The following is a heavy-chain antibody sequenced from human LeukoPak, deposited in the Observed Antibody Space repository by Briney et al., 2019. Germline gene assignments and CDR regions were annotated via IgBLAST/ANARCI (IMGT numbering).Heavy chain of an antibody. Sequence: GGSLRLSRAASGFTFSDYYLSLVRQAPGKGLEWVSFISGSGSYTNYADSVKGRFTISRDNAKNSLYLQMISLRAEDTAVYYCARCGTPNNYYGYGVDVWGQGTTVIVSS. D-gene: IGHD1-26*01. CDR3: ARCGTPNNYYGYGVDV. CDR2: ISGSGSYT. CDR1: GFTFSDYY. V-gene: IGHV3-11*03. J-gene: IGHJ6*02.